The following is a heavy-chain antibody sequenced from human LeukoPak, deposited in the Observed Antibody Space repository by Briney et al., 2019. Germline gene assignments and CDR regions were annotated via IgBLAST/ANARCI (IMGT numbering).Heavy chain of an antibody. D-gene: IGHD1-26*01. V-gene: IGHV4-39*07. J-gene: IGHJ6*03. CDR3: ARARPSSSGSIWSDYYYYYYMDV. CDR2: IYYSGNT. CDR1: GGSISSSSYS. Sequence: SETLSLTCTVSGGSISSSSYSWGWIRQPPGKGLEWIGSIYYSGNTYYNPSLKSRVTISVDTSKNQFSLKLSSVTAADTAVYYCARARPSSSGSIWSDYYYYYYMDVWGKGTTVTISS.